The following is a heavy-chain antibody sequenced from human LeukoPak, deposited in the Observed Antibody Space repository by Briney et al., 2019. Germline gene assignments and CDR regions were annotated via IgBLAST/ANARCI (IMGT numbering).Heavy chain of an antibody. J-gene: IGHJ4*02. D-gene: IGHD5-18*01. CDR1: GFIFSNYN. Sequence: PGGSLRLSCAASGFIFSNYNMNWVRQPPGKGLVWLSYISSSSGTIYYADSVKGRFTISGDNAKNSLYLQMNSLRAEDTAVYYCARALGYSYGYAVDYWGQGTLVTVSS. V-gene: IGHV3-48*01. CDR3: ARALGYSYGYAVDY. CDR2: ISSSSGTI.